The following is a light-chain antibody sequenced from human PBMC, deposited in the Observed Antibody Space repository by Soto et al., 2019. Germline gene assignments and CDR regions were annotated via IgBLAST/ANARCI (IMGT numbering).Light chain of an antibody. CDR2: DND. Sequence: QSVLTQSPSVSAAPGQKVTISCSGSSANIGGNYVSWYQHLPGTAPKLVIYDNDRRPSEIPDRFSGSKSGTSATLDITGLQTGDEADYYCGAWDGSLSVVLFGGGTKLTVL. J-gene: IGLJ2*01. V-gene: IGLV1-51*01. CDR1: SANIGGNY. CDR3: GAWDGSLSVVL.